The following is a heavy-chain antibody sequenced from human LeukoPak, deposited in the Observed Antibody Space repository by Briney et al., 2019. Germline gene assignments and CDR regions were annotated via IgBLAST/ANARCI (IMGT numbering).Heavy chain of an antibody. D-gene: IGHD6-19*01. J-gene: IGHJ1*01. CDR1: GYTLTELS. Sequence: ASVKVSCKVSGYTLTELSMHWVRQAPGKGLEWMGGFDPEDGETIYAQKFQGRVTMTEDTSTDTAYMELSSLRSEDTAVYYCARDTTIAVAGTPEYFQHWGQGTLVTVSS. CDR2: FDPEDGET. CDR3: ARDTTIAVAGTPEYFQH. V-gene: IGHV1-24*01.